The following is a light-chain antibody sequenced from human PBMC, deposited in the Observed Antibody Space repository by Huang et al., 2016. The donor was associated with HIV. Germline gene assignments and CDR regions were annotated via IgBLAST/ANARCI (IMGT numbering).Light chain of an antibody. CDR2: AAS. J-gene: IGKJ1*01. CDR1: QNVGSN. V-gene: IGKV3-15*01. Sequence: EVLMTQSPDILSVSPGDRATFSCRASQNVGSNLAWYQQRPGQAPRLLIYAASTRATGVPARVSGGGAGTEFPLTISRLQSEDFATYYCQQYNTWPPWAFGQGTTVEI. CDR3: QQYNTWPPWA.